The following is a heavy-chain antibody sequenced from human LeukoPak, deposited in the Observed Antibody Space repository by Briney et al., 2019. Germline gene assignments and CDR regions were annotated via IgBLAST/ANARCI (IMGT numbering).Heavy chain of an antibody. CDR1: GFTFSSCA. J-gene: IGHJ4*02. CDR3: AKDYYSNYVPYYFDY. CDR2: ISGSGGST. V-gene: IGHV3-23*01. Sequence: PGGSLRLSCAASGFTFSSCAMSWVRQAPGKGLEWVSAISGSGGSTYYADSVKGRFTISRDNSKNTLYLQMNSLRAEDTAVYYCAKDYYSNYVPYYFDYWGQGTLVTVSS. D-gene: IGHD4-11*01.